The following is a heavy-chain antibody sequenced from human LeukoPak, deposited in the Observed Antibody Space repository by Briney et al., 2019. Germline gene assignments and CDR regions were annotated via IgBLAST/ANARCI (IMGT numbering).Heavy chain of an antibody. J-gene: IGHJ6*03. CDR2: ISSSSSTI. V-gene: IGHV3-48*01. CDR1: GFTFSSYS. D-gene: IGHD6-6*01. CDR3: ARAEYSSSSDHYYMDV. Sequence: GGSLGLSCAASGFTFSSYSMNWVRQAPGKGLEWVSYISSSSSTIYYADSVKGRFTISRDNAKDSLYLQMNSLRAEDTAVYYCARAEYSSSSDHYYMDVWGKGTTVTVSS.